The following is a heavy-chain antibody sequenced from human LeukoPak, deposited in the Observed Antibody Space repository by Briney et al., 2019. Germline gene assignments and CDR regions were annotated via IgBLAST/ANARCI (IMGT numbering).Heavy chain of an antibody. CDR2: IDPSDSYT. CDR1: GYSFTSYW. Sequence: GESLKISCNGSGYSFTSYWISWVRQMPGTGLEWMGRIDPSDSYTNYSPSFQGHVTISADKSISTAYLQWSSLTASDTAMYYCARHEEPNPARSAFDIWGQGTMVTVSS. V-gene: IGHV5-10-1*01. CDR3: ARHEEPNPARSAFDI. J-gene: IGHJ3*02. D-gene: IGHD1-26*01.